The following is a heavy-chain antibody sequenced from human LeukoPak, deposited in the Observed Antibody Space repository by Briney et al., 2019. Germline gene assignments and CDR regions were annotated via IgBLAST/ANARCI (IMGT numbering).Heavy chain of an antibody. V-gene: IGHV4-59*01. D-gene: IGHD4-17*01. Sequence: SETLSLTXTVSGGSIRSYYWSWIRQPPGKGLEWIGYIYYSGSTNYNPSLKSRVTISVDTSKNQFSLKLSSVTAADTAVYYCAGYGDYGEVDYWGQGTPVTVSS. CDR2: IYYSGST. CDR3: AGYGDYGEVDY. CDR1: GGSIRSYY. J-gene: IGHJ4*02.